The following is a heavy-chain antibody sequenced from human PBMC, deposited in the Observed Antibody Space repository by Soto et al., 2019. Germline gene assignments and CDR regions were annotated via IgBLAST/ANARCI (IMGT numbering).Heavy chain of an antibody. J-gene: IGHJ6*02. CDR1: GFTFSSYG. CDR3: AKDLVYYADREARLDAVDV. CDR2: ISYDGSNK. V-gene: IGHV3-30*18. D-gene: IGHD3-10*01. Sequence: QVQLVDSGGGVVQHGRSLRLSCAVSGFTFSSYGMHWVRQAPDKGLEWVAVISYDGSNKYYADAVKGRCTISRDNSKNTLYLKMNRLRAEDTGVYYCAKDLVYYADREARLDAVDVWGQGTMVTVTS.